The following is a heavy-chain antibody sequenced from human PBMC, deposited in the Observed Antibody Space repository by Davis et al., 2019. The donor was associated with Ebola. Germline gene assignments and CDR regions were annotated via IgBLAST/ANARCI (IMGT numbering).Heavy chain of an antibody. CDR1: GYTFTSYY. Sequence: ASVKVSCKASGYTFTSYYMHWVRQAPGQGLEWMGIINPSGGSTSYAQKFQGRVTMTRNTSISTAYMELNSLRSEDTAVYYCARAPTWSQINYYCFDYWGQGTLVTVSS. D-gene: IGHD3-10*01. V-gene: IGHV1-46*01. CDR2: INPSGGST. CDR3: ARAPTWSQINYYCFDY. J-gene: IGHJ4*02.